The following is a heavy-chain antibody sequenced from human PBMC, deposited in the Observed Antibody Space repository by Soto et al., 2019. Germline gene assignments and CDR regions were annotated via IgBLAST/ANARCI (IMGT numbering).Heavy chain of an antibody. CDR3: ARMFHCSGGTCPFDY. CDR2: IDWDDDK. D-gene: IGHD2-15*01. V-gene: IGHV2-70*04. J-gene: IGHJ4*02. Sequence: SGPTLVNPTQTLTLTCTFSGFSLSTSEMRVSWIRQPPGKALEWLARIDWDDDKFYNTSLRTRLTISKDSSNNQVVLTMTNMDPVDTATYYCARMFHCSGGTCPFDYWGQGALVTVSS. CDR1: GFSLSTSEMR.